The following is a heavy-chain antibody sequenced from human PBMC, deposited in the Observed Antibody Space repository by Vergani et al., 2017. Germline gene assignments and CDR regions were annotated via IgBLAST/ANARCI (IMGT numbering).Heavy chain of an antibody. CDR3: ARVGAYSSSWYWFDP. J-gene: IGHJ5*02. CDR2: INHSGST. D-gene: IGHD6-13*01. Sequence: QVQLQQWGAGLLKPSETLSLTCAVYGGSFSGYYWSWVRQPPGKGLEWIGEINHSGSTNYNPSLKRRVTISVDTSKNQFSLKLSSVTAADTAVYYCARVGAYSSSWYWFDPWGQGTLVTVSS. V-gene: IGHV4-34*01. CDR1: GGSFSGYY.